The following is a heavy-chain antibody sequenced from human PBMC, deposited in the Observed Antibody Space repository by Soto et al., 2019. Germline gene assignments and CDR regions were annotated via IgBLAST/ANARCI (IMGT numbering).Heavy chain of an antibody. CDR1: GFTFSSYG. Sequence: GGSLRLSCAASGFTFSSYGMHWVRQAPGKGLEWVAVISYDGSNKYYADSVKGRFTISRDNSKNTLYLQMNSLRAEDTAVYYCAKVDHPNGGATTLPAFDIWGQGTMVTVSS. V-gene: IGHV3-30*18. J-gene: IGHJ3*02. CDR2: ISYDGSNK. D-gene: IGHD1-26*01. CDR3: AKVDHPNGGATTLPAFDI.